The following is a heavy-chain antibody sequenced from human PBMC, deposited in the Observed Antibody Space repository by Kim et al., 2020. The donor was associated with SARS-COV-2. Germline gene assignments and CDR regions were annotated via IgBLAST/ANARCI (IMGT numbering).Heavy chain of an antibody. J-gene: IGHJ6*02. CDR1: GGSFSGYY. CDR2: INHSGST. Sequence: SETLSLTCAVYGGSFSGYYWSWIRQPPGKGLEWIGEINHSGSTNYNPSLKSRVTISVDTSKNQFSLKLSSVTAADTAVYYCARGEAGSGWYGNYYYGMDVWGQGTTVTVSS. CDR3: ARGEAGSGWYGNYYYGMDV. V-gene: IGHV4-34*01. D-gene: IGHD6-19*01.